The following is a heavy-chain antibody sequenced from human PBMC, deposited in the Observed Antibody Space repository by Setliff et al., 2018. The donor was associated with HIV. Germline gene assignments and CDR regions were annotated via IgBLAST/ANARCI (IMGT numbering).Heavy chain of an antibody. J-gene: IGHJ4*02. CDR3: ARQNPILEWRPQHFYY. CDR1: GYSISRGYY. CDR2: IYHSGRT. D-gene: IGHD3-3*01. V-gene: IGHV4-38-2*01. Sequence: SETLSLTCVVSGYSISRGYYWGWIRQPHGKGLEWIGSIYHSGRTYYNPSLKSRVSISVDTSKNQFSLKLTSVTAADRAVYFCARQNPILEWRPQHFYYWGPGILVAVAS.